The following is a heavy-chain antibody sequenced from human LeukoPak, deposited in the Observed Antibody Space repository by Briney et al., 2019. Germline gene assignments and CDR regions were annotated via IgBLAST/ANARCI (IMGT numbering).Heavy chain of an antibody. Sequence: GGSLRLSCAASGFTVNNNYMSWVRQAPGKGLEWVSVIYSGGTTYYADSVKGRFTISRDNSKNTLYLQMNSLRAEDTAVYYCARVTGYASSWYYDYWGQGTLVTVSS. CDR2: IYSGGTT. D-gene: IGHD6-13*01. CDR1: GFTVNNNY. CDR3: ARVTGYASSWYYDY. J-gene: IGHJ4*02. V-gene: IGHV3-53*01.